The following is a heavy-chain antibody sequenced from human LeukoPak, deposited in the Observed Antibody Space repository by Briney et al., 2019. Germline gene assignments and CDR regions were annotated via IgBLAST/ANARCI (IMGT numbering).Heavy chain of an antibody. Sequence: PGGSLRLSCAASGFPFSSYWMHWVRQVPGKGLLWVSRINSDGSATIYADSVGGRFTISRDNSENTLYLQMNSLRAEDTAVYYCARDGAAAGIRNYYYGMDVWGQGTMVTVSS. J-gene: IGHJ6*02. V-gene: IGHV3-74*01. D-gene: IGHD6-13*01. CDR3: ARDGAAAGIRNYYYGMDV. CDR2: INSDGSAT. CDR1: GFPFSSYW.